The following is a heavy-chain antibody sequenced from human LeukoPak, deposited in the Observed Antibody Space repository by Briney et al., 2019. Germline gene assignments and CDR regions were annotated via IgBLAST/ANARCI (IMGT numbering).Heavy chain of an antibody. CDR2: NHNTGST. CDR3: ARHVHCSGGSCYRYGLDV. Sequence: SETLSLTCTVSGGSVSSFHWSWVRQPPGRGLEWIGFNHNTGSTSYNPSLNSRVTISVDTSKNQFSLRLSSVTAADTAVYYCARHVHCSGGSCYRYGLDVWGQGTTVTVSS. D-gene: IGHD2-15*01. V-gene: IGHV4-59*08. CDR1: GGSVSSFH. J-gene: IGHJ6*02.